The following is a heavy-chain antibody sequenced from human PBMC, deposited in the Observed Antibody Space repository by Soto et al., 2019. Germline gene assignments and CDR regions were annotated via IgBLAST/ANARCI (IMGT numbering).Heavy chain of an antibody. CDR1: GYTFTSYD. V-gene: IGHV1-8*01. CDR2: MNPNSGNT. Sequence: QVQLVQSGAEVKKPGASVKVSCKTSGYTFTSYDINWVRQATGQGLEWMGWMNPNSGNTAYAQKFQGRVTMTRNTSRSTAYMELSSLRTEEAAVYYCARERSSGAFDIWGQGTRVTVSS. CDR3: ARERSSGAFDI. D-gene: IGHD1-26*01. J-gene: IGHJ3*02.